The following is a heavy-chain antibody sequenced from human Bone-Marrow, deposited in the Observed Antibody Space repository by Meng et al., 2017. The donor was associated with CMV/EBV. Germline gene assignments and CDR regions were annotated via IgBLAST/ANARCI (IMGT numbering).Heavy chain of an antibody. J-gene: IGHJ4*02. CDR3: AKAGLHDFWSGSFFED. D-gene: IGHD3-3*01. CDR1: GSMGTSRYY. CDR2: VYYSGNT. V-gene: IGHV4-39*07. Sequence: GSMGTSRYYWGWIRQAPGKGLEWIGSVYYSGNTNYNPSLKSRVTLSIDTSKNQFSVKLNSVSAADTAVYYCAKAGLHDFWSGSFFEDWGQGTLVTVSS.